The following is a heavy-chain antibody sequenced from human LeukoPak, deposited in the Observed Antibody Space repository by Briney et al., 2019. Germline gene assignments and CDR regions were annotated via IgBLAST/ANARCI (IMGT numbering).Heavy chain of an antibody. Sequence: GGSLRLSCAASGFSFSCSSMSWVRQAPGKGLEWVSYIDSTSAYIFYADSVQGRFTLSRDNAKNSLILQMNSLRAEDTAVYYCARDTSGSQVITYLDYWGQGILVTVAS. CDR2: IDSTSAYI. CDR1: GFSFSCSS. V-gene: IGHV3-21*01. D-gene: IGHD3-10*01. CDR3: ARDTSGSQVITYLDY. J-gene: IGHJ4*02.